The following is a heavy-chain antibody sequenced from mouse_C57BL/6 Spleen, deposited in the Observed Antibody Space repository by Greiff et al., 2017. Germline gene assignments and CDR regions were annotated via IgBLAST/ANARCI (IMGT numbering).Heavy chain of an antibody. CDR1: GFSLTSYA. V-gene: IGHV2-9-1*01. D-gene: IGHD2-12*01. J-gene: IGHJ2*01. Sequence: VQLLQSGPGLVAPSPSLSITCTVSGFSLTSYAIRWVRQPPGKGLEWLGVIWTDGGTNYNSALKSRLSISKDNSKSQVILKMNSLQTDDTARYYYARRDDGDYWGQGTTLTVSS. CDR2: IWTDGGT. CDR3: ARRDDGDY.